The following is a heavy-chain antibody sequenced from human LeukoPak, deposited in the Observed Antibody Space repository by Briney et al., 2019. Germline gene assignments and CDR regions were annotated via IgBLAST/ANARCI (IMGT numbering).Heavy chain of an antibody. D-gene: IGHD2-15*01. CDR3: ARVRCSGGSCYSWYYGMDV. CDR2: IYDSGST. V-gene: IGHV4-39*07. J-gene: IGHJ6*02. Sequence: SETLSLTCTVSGGSIRSSYYYWGWIRQPPGKGLEWIGSIYDSGSTYYNPSLKSRVTISVDTSKNQFSLKLSSVTAADTAVYYCARVRCSGGSCYSWYYGMDVWGQGTTVTVSS. CDR1: GGSIRSSYYY.